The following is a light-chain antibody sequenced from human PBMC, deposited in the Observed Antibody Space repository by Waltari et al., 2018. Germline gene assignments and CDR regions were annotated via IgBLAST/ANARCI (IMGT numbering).Light chain of an antibody. CDR2: SNN. Sequence: QSVLTQPPSASGTPGQRVIISCSGSRSNIGSNAVNWYQQFPGTAPKLLIYSNNLRPSGVPDRFAGSKSGTSASLAISGLQSEDEADYYCAAWDDSLNAFYVFGTGTKVTVL. V-gene: IGLV1-44*01. J-gene: IGLJ1*01. CDR1: RSNIGSNA. CDR3: AAWDDSLNAFYV.